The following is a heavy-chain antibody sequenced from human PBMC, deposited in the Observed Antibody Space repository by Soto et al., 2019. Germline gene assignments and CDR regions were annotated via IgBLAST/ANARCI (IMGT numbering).Heavy chain of an antibody. J-gene: IGHJ5*02. CDR2: INAEGNT. CDR1: GFNFSPYW. D-gene: IGHD2-2*01. CDR3: ARGSNNAFDP. V-gene: IGHV3-74*01. Sequence: GGSLRLSCAASGFNFSPYWMHWVRQTPGKGLVWVSRINAEGNTIYADSVKGRFTISRDNAKNMLYLQMTSLRAEDTAVYFCARGSNNAFDPWGQGTLVTVSS.